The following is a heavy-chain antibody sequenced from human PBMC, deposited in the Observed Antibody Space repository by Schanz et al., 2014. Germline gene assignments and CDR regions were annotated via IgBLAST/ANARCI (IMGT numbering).Heavy chain of an antibody. CDR3: AKGRFGELSAFDI. V-gene: IGHV3-23*04. CDR1: GFTFSSYA. CDR2: ISSGGGST. Sequence: VQLVESGGGLVKPGGSLRLSCAASGFTFSSYAMSWVRQAPGKGLEWVSSISSGGGSTYYADSVKGRFTISRDNSKNTLYLQMNSLRAEDTAVYYCAKGRFGELSAFDIWGQGTMVTVSS. D-gene: IGHD3-10*01. J-gene: IGHJ3*02.